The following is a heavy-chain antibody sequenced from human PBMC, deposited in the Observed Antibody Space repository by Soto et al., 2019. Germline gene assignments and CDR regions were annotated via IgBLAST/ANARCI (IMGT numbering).Heavy chain of an antibody. CDR2: ISGSGGST. CDR1: GFMFSSYA. CDR3: AKDGSWGDHYYFDN. Sequence: EVQLLESGGCLVRPGGSLRLSCAVSGFMFSSYAMTWVRQAPGKGLEWVSSISGSGGSTYYSDSVRGRFTISRDNSKKMLYLEMNSLKGDDTAVYYCAKDGSWGDHYYFDNWGQGTLVTVSS. J-gene: IGHJ4*02. V-gene: IGHV3-23*01. D-gene: IGHD2-21*02.